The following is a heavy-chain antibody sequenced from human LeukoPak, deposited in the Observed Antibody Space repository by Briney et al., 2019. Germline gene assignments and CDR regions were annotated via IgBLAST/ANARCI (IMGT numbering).Heavy chain of an antibody. CDR2: INPNSGGT. D-gene: IGHD2-8*01. CDR3: ATLDPAECTNSVCYTSDY. V-gene: IGHV1-2*06. Sequence: APGKVSCKASGYTFTGYYMHWVRQAPGQGLEWMGRINPNSGGTNYAQKFQGRVTMTRDTSISTAYMELSRLRSDATAVYYCATLDPAECTNSVCYTSDYCGQGTLVTVSS. J-gene: IGHJ4*02. CDR1: GYTFTGYY.